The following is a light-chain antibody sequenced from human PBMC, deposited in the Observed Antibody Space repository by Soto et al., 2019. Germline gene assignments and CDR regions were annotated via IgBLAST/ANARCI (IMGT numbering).Light chain of an antibody. J-gene: IGLJ3*02. CDR1: SSDIGSYNY. V-gene: IGLV2-14*03. CDR3: SSYGASSTL. CDR2: DVS. Sequence: QSALTQPASLSGSPGQSITISCTGTSSDIGSYNYVSWYQHHPGKAPKLMIFDVSYRPSGISDRFSGSKSGNTASLSISGLQPEDEAGYYCSSYGASSTLFGGGTTLTVL.